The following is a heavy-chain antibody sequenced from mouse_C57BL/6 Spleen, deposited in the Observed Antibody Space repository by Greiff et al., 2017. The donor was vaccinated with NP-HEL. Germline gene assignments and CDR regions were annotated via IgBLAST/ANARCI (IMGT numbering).Heavy chain of an antibody. V-gene: IGHV1-81*01. CDR3: ARSSNYYGSSRVEDWYFDV. D-gene: IGHD1-1*01. CDR1: GYTFTSYG. Sequence: QVQLQQSGAELARPGASVKLSCKASGYTFTSYGISWVKQRTGQGLEWIGEIYPRSGNTYYNEKFKGKATLTADKSSSTAYMELRSLTSEDSAVYFCARSSNYYGSSRVEDWYFDVWGTGTTVTVSS. J-gene: IGHJ1*03. CDR2: IYPRSGNT.